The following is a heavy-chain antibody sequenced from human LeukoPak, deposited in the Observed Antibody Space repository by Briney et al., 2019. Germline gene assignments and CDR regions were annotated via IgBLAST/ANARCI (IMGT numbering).Heavy chain of an antibody. V-gene: IGHV4-34*01. D-gene: IGHD3-10*01. J-gene: IGHJ4*02. Sequence: SETLSLTCAVSGGSISSGGYSWSWIRQPPGKGLEWIGEINHSGSTNYNPSLKSRVTISVDTSKNQFSLKLSSVTAADTAVYYCARGGVMVRGVLAYYFDYWGQGTLVTVSS. CDR2: INHSGST. CDR3: ARGGVMVRGVLAYYFDY. CDR1: GGSISSGGYS.